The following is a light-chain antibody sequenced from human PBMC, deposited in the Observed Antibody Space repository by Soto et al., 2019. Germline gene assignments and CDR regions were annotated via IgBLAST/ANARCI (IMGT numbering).Light chain of an antibody. Sequence: EIVLAQSPGTLSLSPGERATVSCRSSQSVSSSYLAWYQQKPGQAPRLLIYGASSRATGVPDRFSGSESGTDFTLTIRRLEPEDFAMYYCQQYAGSPITFGQGTRLE. V-gene: IGKV3-20*01. CDR2: GAS. J-gene: IGKJ5*01. CDR1: QSVSSSY. CDR3: QQYAGSPIT.